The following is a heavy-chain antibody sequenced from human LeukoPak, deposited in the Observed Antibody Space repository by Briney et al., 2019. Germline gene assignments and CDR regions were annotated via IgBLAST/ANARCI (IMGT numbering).Heavy chain of an antibody. Sequence: SVKVSCKASGYTFTGYYMDWVQQAPGQGLEWIGWINPNSGGTNYAQKFQGRVTMTRDTSISTAYMELGRLRSDDTAVYYCARVIWEYFDYWGQGTLVTVSS. CDR3: ARVIWEYFDY. D-gene: IGHD3-16*01. V-gene: IGHV1-2*02. CDR2: INPNSGGT. J-gene: IGHJ4*02. CDR1: GYTFTGYY.